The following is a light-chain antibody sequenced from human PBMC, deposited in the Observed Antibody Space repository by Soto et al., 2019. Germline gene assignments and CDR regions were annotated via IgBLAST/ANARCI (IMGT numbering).Light chain of an antibody. CDR3: QQSFSTPQT. J-gene: IGKJ3*01. CDR2: SAS. Sequence: DIQMTQSPSSLSASVGDRVSITCRASQYISRYLNWYQQKPGKAPKLLIYSASSLQSGVPSRFSGSGSGTDFTLTISSLQPEDFATFYCQQSFSTPQTFGPGTKVDIK. V-gene: IGKV1-39*01. CDR1: QYISRY.